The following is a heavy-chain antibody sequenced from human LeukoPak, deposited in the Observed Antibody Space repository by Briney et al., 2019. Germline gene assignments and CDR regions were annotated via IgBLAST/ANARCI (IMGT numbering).Heavy chain of an antibody. V-gene: IGHV4-59*08. Sequence: PSETLSLTCTVSGGSISSYYWSWIRRPPGKGLEWIGYIYYSGSTNYNPSLKSRVTISVDTSKNRFSLKLSSVTAADTAVYYCARAPELSSLYYFDYWGQGTLVTVSS. CDR1: GGSISSYY. CDR2: IYYSGST. D-gene: IGHD3-16*02. CDR3: ARAPELSSLYYFDY. J-gene: IGHJ4*01.